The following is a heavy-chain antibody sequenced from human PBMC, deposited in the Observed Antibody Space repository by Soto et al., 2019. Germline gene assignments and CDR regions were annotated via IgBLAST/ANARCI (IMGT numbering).Heavy chain of an antibody. CDR3: ARVASAWIKDAFDI. V-gene: IGHV1-69*12. D-gene: IGHD5-12*01. CDR2: IIPIFGTS. Sequence: QVQLVQSGAEVKKPGSSVKVSCTASGGTFSSYAISWVRQAPGQGHAWMGGIIPIFGTSNYAQRFQVRVTITAGESTSTAYMELSSLRYEDTAVYYCARVASAWIKDAFDIWGQGTMVTGSS. CDR1: GGTFSSYA. J-gene: IGHJ3*02.